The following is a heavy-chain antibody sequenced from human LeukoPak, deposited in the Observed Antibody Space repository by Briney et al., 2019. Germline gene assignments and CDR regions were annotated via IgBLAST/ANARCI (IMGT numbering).Heavy chain of an antibody. CDR3: ARGYYYYDMDV. V-gene: IGHV4-34*01. CDR2: INHSGST. CDR1: GGSFSGYY. Sequence: SETLSLTCAVYGGSFSGYYWSWIRQPPGKGLEWIGEINHSGSTNYNPSLKSRVTISVDTSKNQFSLKLSFVTAADTAVYYCARGYYYYDMDVWGKGTTVTVSS. J-gene: IGHJ6*03.